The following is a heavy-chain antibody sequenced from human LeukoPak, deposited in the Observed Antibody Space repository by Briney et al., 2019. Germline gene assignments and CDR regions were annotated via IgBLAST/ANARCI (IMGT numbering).Heavy chain of an antibody. Sequence: SETPSLTCTVSGVSISSSPYYWGWIRQPPGKGLEWIGSVYYSASTYYNPSLSSRLTIFIDTSKNQFSLRLSSVTAAGTAVYYCARHYDTSRYYYSFDIWGQGTLVTVSP. CDR2: VYYSAST. J-gene: IGHJ4*02. D-gene: IGHD3-22*01. V-gene: IGHV4-39*01. CDR3: ARHYDTSRYYYSFDI. CDR1: GVSISSSPYY.